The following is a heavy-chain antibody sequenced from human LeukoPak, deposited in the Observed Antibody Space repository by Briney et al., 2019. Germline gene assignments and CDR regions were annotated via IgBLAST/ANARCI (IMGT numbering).Heavy chain of an antibody. V-gene: IGHV1-46*01. J-gene: IGHJ4*02. CDR3: ARAQGYGDCDY. D-gene: IGHD4-17*01. Sequence: GASVKVSCKASGYTFSDYYIHWVRQAPGQGLEWMGIINPSGGNTKYAEKFQAGVTMTRDTSTSTVYMDLSSLRSEDTAVYYCARAQGYGDCDYWGQGTLVTVSS. CDR1: GYTFSDYY. CDR2: INPSGGNT.